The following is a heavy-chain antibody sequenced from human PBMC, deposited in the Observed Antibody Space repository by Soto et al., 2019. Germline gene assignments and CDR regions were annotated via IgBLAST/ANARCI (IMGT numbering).Heavy chain of an antibody. J-gene: IGHJ3*02. V-gene: IGHV1-24*01. CDR1: GYTLTELS. D-gene: IGHD2-21*01. CDR3: ATTDLVEAVDI. Sequence: QVQLVQSGAEVKKPGASVKVSCKVSGYTLTELSIHWVRQAPGKGLEWMGGFDPEQGKIIYAQKFLGRVSMTEDTSTDTAYMELSSLRSVDTALYYCATTDLVEAVDIGGQGTMVSVSS. CDR2: FDPEQGKI.